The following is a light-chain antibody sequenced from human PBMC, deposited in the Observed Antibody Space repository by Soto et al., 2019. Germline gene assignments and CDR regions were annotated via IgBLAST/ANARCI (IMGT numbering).Light chain of an antibody. CDR3: QQYNNRPRT. J-gene: IGKJ1*01. CDR2: GAS. Sequence: EIVMTQSPATLSVSPGERATLSCRASQSVSSNLAWYQQKPGQAPRLLIYGASTRATGIPARFSGSGSGTEFTLTISSLQSEDLAVYYCQQYNNRPRTFGQGTKVEIK. V-gene: IGKV3-15*01. CDR1: QSVSSN.